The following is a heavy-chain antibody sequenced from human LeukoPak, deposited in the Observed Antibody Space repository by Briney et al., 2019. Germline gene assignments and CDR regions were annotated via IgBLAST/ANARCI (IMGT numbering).Heavy chain of an antibody. Sequence: PGGSLRLSCAASGFTFSSFVMSWVRQAPGKGLEWVSGISGSGDSTYYADSMRGRITISRDNAKNTLYLQMNSLRAEDTAVYYCAKDRGRITTHFDYWGQGTLVTVSS. CDR3: AKDRGRITTHFDY. CDR1: GFTFSSFV. V-gene: IGHV3-23*01. J-gene: IGHJ4*02. D-gene: IGHD1-1*01. CDR2: ISGSGDST.